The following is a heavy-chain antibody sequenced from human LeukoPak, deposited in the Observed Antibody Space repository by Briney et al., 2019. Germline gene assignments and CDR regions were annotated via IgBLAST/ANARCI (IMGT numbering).Heavy chain of an antibody. CDR3: AREGYYYGSGTLDY. J-gene: IGHJ4*02. CDR1: GGSISSSSYY. Sequence: PSETLSLTCTVSGGSISSSSYYWGWIRQPPGKGLEWIGSIYYSGSTYYNPPLKSRVTISVDTSKNQFSLKLSSVTAADTAVYYCAREGYYYGSGTLDYWGQGTLVTVSS. D-gene: IGHD3-10*01. V-gene: IGHV4-39*07. CDR2: IYYSGST.